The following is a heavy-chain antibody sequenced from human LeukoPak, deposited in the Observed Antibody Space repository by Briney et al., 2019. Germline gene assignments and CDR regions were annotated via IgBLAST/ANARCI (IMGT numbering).Heavy chain of an antibody. CDR2: IYTSGST. Sequence: NSSETLSLTCTVSGGSISSGSYYWSWIRQPAGKGLEWIGRIYTSGSTNYNPSLKSRVTISVDTSKNQFSLKLSSVTAADTAVYYCARHVSMIVPKVRYFDYWGQGTLVTVSS. CDR3: ARHVSMIVPKVRYFDY. D-gene: IGHD3-22*01. J-gene: IGHJ4*02. V-gene: IGHV4-61*02. CDR1: GGSISSGSYY.